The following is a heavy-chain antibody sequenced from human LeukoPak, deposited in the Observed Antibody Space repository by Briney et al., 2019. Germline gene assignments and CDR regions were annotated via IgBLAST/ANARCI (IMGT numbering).Heavy chain of an antibody. Sequence: PGGSLRLSCAASGFTFHDYAMHWVRNAPGKGLEWVSGFSWNSGSIGYADSVKGRFTISRDNAKNTLYLQMNSLRAEDTALYYCAKNIYDSSGYYRYFDLWGRGTLVTVSS. V-gene: IGHV3-9*01. CDR2: FSWNSGSI. J-gene: IGHJ2*01. CDR1: GFTFHDYA. CDR3: AKNIYDSSGYYRYFDL. D-gene: IGHD3-22*01.